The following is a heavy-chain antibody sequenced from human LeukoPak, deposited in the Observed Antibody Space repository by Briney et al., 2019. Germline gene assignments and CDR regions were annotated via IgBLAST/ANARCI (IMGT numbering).Heavy chain of an antibody. CDR3: AKGPKRGYSGYDSGSSWFDP. CDR1: GFTFSGYA. Sequence: PGGSLRLSCAASGFTFSGYAMSWVRQAPGKGLEWVSAISGSGGSTYYADSVKGRFTISRDNSKNTMYLQMNSLRAEDTAVYYCAKGPKRGYSGYDSGSSWFDPWGQGTLVTVSS. V-gene: IGHV3-23*01. J-gene: IGHJ5*02. CDR2: ISGSGGST. D-gene: IGHD5-12*01.